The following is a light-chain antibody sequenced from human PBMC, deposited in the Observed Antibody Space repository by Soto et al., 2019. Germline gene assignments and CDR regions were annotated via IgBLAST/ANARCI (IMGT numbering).Light chain of an antibody. CDR3: SSFSGSNNFPYV. J-gene: IGLJ1*01. V-gene: IGLV2-8*01. CDR2: EIN. CDR1: SSDVGAYDY. Sequence: QSALTQPPSASGSPGQSVTISCTGTSSDVGAYDYVSWYQQHPGKAPKLMIYEINKRPSGVADRFSGSKSGNTASLTVSGLQADDEAEYYCSSFSGSNNFPYVFGTGTKLTVL.